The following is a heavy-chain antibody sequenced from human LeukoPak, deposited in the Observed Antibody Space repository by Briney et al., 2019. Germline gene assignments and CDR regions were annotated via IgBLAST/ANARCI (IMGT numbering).Heavy chain of an antibody. D-gene: IGHD1-1*01. J-gene: IGHJ4*02. CDR1: GFTFGDYA. V-gene: IGHV3-49*03. CDR2: IRSKAYGETA. Sequence: GGSLRLSCTASGFTFGDYAMSWIRQAPGKGLEWVGFIRSKAYGETADYAASVKGRLTISRDDSKAIAYLQMNSLKTEDTAVYHCTRDRGAYNLYDYWGQGTLVTVSS. CDR3: TRDRGAYNLYDY.